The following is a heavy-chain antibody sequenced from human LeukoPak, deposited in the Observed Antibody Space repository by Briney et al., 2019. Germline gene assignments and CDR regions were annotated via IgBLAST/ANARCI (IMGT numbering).Heavy chain of an antibody. V-gene: IGHV4-59*01. D-gene: IGHD3-16*01. Sequence: PSETLSLTCTVSGGSISSYYWSWIRQPPGKGLEWIGYIYYSGSTNYNPSLKSRVTISVDTSKNQFSLKLSSVTAADTAVYYCARVQGLENSSGAFDIWGQGTMVTVSS. CDR1: GGSISSYY. CDR2: IYYSGST. CDR3: ARVQGLENSSGAFDI. J-gene: IGHJ3*02.